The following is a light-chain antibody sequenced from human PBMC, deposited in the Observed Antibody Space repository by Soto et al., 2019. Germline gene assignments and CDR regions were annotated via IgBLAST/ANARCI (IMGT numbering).Light chain of an antibody. J-gene: IGLJ3*02. V-gene: IGLV4-69*01. CDR1: SGHSSYA. CDR3: QTGGTGIRV. Sequence: QLVLTQPPSASAALGASVKLTCTLSSGHSSYAIAWHQQQPEKGPRYLMKLNSDGSHSKGDGIPDRFSGSSSGAERYLTIAVLQSEDEADYFCQTGGTGIRVFGGGTKLTVL. CDR2: LNSDGSH.